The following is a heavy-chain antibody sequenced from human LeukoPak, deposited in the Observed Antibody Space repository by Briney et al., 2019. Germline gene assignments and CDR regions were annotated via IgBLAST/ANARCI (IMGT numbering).Heavy chain of an antibody. CDR2: ISDSGGAT. V-gene: IGHV3-23*01. CDR1: GFTFSSYA. Sequence: GGSLRLSCAASGFTFSSYAMSWVRQAPGKGLEWVSTISDSGGATYYADSVKGRFTISRDNSKNTLYLQMNSLRAEDTAVYYCAKMFSSGWSNFDNWGQGTLVTVSS. D-gene: IGHD6-19*01. CDR3: AKMFSSGWSNFDN. J-gene: IGHJ4*02.